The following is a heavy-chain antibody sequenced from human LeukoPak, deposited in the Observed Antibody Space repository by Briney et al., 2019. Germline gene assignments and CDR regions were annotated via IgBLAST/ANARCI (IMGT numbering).Heavy chain of an antibody. Sequence: GASMKVSCKASGYTFGGYFIHWVRQAPGQGLEWMGWINPLSGETNYTQKFEARVTMTRDTSITTAYMELTSLRFDDTAIYYCARIASDWGSKYWYFDLWGRGTLVTVSS. CDR2: INPLSGET. V-gene: IGHV1-2*02. CDR1: GYTFGGYF. CDR3: ARIASDWGSKYWYFDL. J-gene: IGHJ2*01. D-gene: IGHD2-21*01.